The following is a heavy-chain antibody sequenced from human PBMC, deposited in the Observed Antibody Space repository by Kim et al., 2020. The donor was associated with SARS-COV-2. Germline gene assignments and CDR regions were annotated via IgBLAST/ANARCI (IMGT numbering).Heavy chain of an antibody. CDR1: GFTFSSYW. CDR2: IKQDGSEK. V-gene: IGHV3-7*01. CDR3: ARDWGLKLRYFEGFDY. D-gene: IGHD3-9*01. J-gene: IGHJ4*02. Sequence: GGSLRLSCAASGFTFSSYWMSWVRQAPGKGLEWVANIKQDGSEKYYVDSVKGRFTISRDNAKNSLYLQMNSLRAEDTAVYYCARDWGLKLRYFEGFDYWGQGTLVTVSS.